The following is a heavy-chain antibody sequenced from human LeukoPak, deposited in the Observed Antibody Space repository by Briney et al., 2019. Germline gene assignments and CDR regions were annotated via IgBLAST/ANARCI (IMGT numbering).Heavy chain of an antibody. CDR3: ARGYGDHYDY. CDR1: GITLSNYG. V-gene: IGHV3-43*02. J-gene: IGHJ4*02. Sequence: GGSLRLSCAVSGITLSNYGMSWVRQAPGKALEWVSLISGDGGSTYYADSVKGRFTISRDNSKNSLYLQMNSLRTEDTALYYCARGYGDHYDYWGQGTLVTASS. D-gene: IGHD4-17*01. CDR2: ISGDGGST.